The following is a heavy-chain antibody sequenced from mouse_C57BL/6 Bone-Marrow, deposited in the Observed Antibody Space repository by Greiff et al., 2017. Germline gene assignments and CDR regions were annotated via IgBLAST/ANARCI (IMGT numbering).Heavy chain of an antibody. D-gene: IGHD4-1*01. Sequence: VQLQQPGAELVRPGTSVKLSCKASGYTFTSYWMHWVKQRPGQGLEWIGVIDPSDSYTHYNQKFKGKATLTVDTSSSTAYMPLSSLTSEDSAVYYCARRGELTGTFDYWGQGTTLTVSS. CDR3: ARRGELTGTFDY. CDR2: IDPSDSYT. J-gene: IGHJ2*01. V-gene: IGHV1-59*01. CDR1: GYTFTSYW.